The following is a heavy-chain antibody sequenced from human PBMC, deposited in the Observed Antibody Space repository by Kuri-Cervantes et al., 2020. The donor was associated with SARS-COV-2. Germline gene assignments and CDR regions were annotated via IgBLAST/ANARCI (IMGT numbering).Heavy chain of an antibody. CDR3: ARETELGTDY. CDR1: GFTFSSYA. Sequence: GESLKIPCAASGFTFSSYAMHWVRQAPGKGLEWVAVISYDGSNKYYADSVKGRFTISRDNSKNTLYLQMNSLRAEDTAVYYCARETELGTDYWGQGTLVTVSS. D-gene: IGHD7-27*01. CDR2: ISYDGSNK. J-gene: IGHJ4*02. V-gene: IGHV3-30-3*01.